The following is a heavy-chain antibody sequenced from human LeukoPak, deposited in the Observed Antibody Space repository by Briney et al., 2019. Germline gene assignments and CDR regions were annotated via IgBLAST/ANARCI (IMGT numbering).Heavy chain of an antibody. CDR1: GGSISSSSYY. D-gene: IGHD1-1*01. J-gene: IGHJ3*02. CDR2: IYYSGST. Sequence: SETLSLTCTVSGGSISSSSYYWGWIRQPPGKGLEWIGSIYYSGSTYYNPSLKSRVTISVDTSKNQFSLKLSSVTAADTAIYYCARYKNVGTSHDTFDIWGQGTMVTVSS. CDR3: ARYKNVGTSHDTFDI. V-gene: IGHV4-39*07.